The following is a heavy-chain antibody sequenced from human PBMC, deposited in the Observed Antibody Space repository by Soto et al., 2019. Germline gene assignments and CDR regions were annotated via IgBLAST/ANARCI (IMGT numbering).Heavy chain of an antibody. CDR1: GFTFSSYG. CDR3: ARVRTEMATIPDAFDI. V-gene: IGHV3-33*01. D-gene: IGHD5-12*01. CDR2: IWYDGSNK. Sequence: PGGSLRLSCAASGFTFSSYGMHWVRQAPGKGLEWVAVIWYDGSNKYYADSVKGRFTISRDNSKNTLYLQMNSLRAEDTAVYYCARVRTEMATIPDAFDIWGQGTMVTVSS. J-gene: IGHJ3*02.